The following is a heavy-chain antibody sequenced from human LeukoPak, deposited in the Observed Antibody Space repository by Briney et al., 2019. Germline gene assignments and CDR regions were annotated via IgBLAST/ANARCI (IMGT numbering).Heavy chain of an antibody. J-gene: IGHJ5*02. D-gene: IGHD6-25*01. V-gene: IGHV1-2*02. CDR1: GYTFTDYY. CDR2: MHPNSGGT. CDR3: AREGAAAEDVNWFDP. Sequence: ASVKVSCKASGYTFTDYYMHWLRQAPGQGLEWMGWMHPNSGGTNYAQKFQGRVTMTRDTSISTAYMDLSSLRSDDTAVYYCAREGAAAEDVNWFDPWGQGTLVTVSS.